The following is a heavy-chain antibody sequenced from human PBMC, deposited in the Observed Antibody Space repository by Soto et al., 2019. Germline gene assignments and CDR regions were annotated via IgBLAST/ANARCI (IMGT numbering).Heavy chain of an antibody. V-gene: IGHV4-30-4*01. J-gene: IGHJ2*01. D-gene: IGHD2-8*01. CDR1: GGSISGGVHS. CDR3: ARESMPLTNDWDFDL. Sequence: QVQLQESGPGLVKPSATLSLTCTVSGGSISGGVHSWSWIRQPPGKALEWIGHIFDSGSTYYNPSLKCRLTIAVDTSKNQVSLRLSSVTAADTAVYYCARESMPLTNDWDFDLWGRGNLVTVAS. CDR2: IFDSGST.